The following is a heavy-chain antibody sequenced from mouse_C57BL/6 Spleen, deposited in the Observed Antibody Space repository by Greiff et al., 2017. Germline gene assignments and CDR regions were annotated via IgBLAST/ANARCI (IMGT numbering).Heavy chain of an antibody. D-gene: IGHD1-1*01. Sequence: EVMLVESGEGLVKPGGSLKLSCAASGFTFSSYAMSWVRQTPEKRLEWVAYISSGGDYIYYADTVKGRFTISRANARNTLYLQMSSLKSEDTAMYYCTGDRSSSPSMDYWGQGTSVTVSS. CDR3: TGDRSSSPSMDY. V-gene: IGHV5-9-1*02. J-gene: IGHJ4*01. CDR2: ISSGGDYI. CDR1: GFTFSSYA.